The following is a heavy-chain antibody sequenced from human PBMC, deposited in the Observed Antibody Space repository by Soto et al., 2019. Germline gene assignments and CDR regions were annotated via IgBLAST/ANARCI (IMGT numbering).Heavy chain of an antibody. CDR2: IYYSGST. J-gene: IGHJ6*02. CDR1: GGSISSGGYY. Sequence: PSATLSLTCTVSGGSISSGGYYWSWIRQHPEKGLEWIGYIYYSGSTYYNPSLKSRVTISVDTSKHQFSLKLRSVTAADTAVYYCARSDCSSGSCYSFYYYGMDVWGQGTTVTVS. V-gene: IGHV4-31*03. CDR3: ARSDCSSGSCYSFYYYGMDV. D-gene: IGHD2-15*01.